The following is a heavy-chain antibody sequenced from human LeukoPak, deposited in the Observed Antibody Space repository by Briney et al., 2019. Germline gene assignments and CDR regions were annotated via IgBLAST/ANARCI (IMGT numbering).Heavy chain of an antibody. D-gene: IGHD5-18*01. CDR2: ISAYNGNT. V-gene: IGHV1-18*01. CDR3: ARVGVQLWSSYYYYYYMDV. J-gene: IGHJ6*03. CDR1: GYTFTSYG. Sequence: ASVKVSCTASGYTFTSYGISWVRQAPGQGLEWRGWISAYNGNTNYAQKLQGRVTMTTDTSTSTAYMELRSLRSEDTAVYYCARVGVQLWSSYYYYYYMDVWGKGTTVTISS.